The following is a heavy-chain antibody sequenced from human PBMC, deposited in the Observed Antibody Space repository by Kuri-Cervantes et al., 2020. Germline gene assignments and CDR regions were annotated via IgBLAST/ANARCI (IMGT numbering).Heavy chain of an antibody. D-gene: IGHD3-10*01. V-gene: IGHV3-33*01. CDR2: IWYDGSNK. Sequence: GGSLRLSCAASGFTFSSYGMHWVRQAPGKGLEWVAVIWYDGSNKYYADSVKGRFTISRDNSKNTLYLQMNSLRAEDTAVYYCARDRAGGSGSWGFDYWGQGTLVTVSS. CDR3: ARDRAGGSGSWGFDY. CDR1: GFTFSSYG. J-gene: IGHJ4*02.